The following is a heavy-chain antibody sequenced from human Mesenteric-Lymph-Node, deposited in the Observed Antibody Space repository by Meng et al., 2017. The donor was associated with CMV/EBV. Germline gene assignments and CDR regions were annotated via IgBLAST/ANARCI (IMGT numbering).Heavy chain of an antibody. CDR2: INQDGSEK. CDR3: ARKIAAGGPAFDY. V-gene: IGHV3-7*01. J-gene: IGHJ4*02. D-gene: IGHD6-13*01. CDR1: GFTFSSYW. Sequence: GESLKISCAASGFTFSSYWMSWVRQAPGKGLEWVANINQDGSEKYYVDSVKGRFAISTDNAKNSLYLQMNSLRDEDTAVYYCARKIAAGGPAFDYWGQGALVTVSS.